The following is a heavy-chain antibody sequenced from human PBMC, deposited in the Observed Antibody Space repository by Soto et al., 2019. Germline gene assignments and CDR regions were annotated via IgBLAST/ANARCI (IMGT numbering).Heavy chain of an antibody. CDR1: GFTFSTYA. Sequence: SLRLSCAASGFTFSTYAISWVRQAPGKGLEWVSTISDSGGSTYYAASVKGRFTISRDNSKNTLYLLMNSLSAEDTALYYCAKVHGSGTYYNFPDYWGQGTLVTVSS. V-gene: IGHV3-23*01. CDR3: AKVHGSGTYYNFPDY. D-gene: IGHD3-10*01. CDR2: ISDSGGST. J-gene: IGHJ4*02.